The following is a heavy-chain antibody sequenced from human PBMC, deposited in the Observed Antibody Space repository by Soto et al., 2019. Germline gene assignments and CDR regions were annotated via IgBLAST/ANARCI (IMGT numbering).Heavy chain of an antibody. CDR3: ARSGYNWNDGARGYFDY. Sequence: GALRLSCAASGFTFSSYEMNWVRQAPGKGLEWVSYISSSGRTIYYADSVKGRFTISRDNAKNSLYLQMNSLRAEDKAVYYCARSGYNWNDGARGYFDYWGQGTLVTVSS. CDR2: ISSSGRTI. V-gene: IGHV3-48*03. J-gene: IGHJ4*02. CDR1: GFTFSSYE. D-gene: IGHD1-20*01.